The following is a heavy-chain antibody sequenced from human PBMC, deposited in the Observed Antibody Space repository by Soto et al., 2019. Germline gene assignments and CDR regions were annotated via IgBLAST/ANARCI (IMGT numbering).Heavy chain of an antibody. V-gene: IGHV4-34*01. D-gene: IGHD3-22*01. CDR1: GGSFSGYY. J-gene: IGHJ6*02. CDR2: INHSGST. Sequence: SETLSLTCADYGGSFSGYYWSWIRQPPGKGLEWIGEINHSGSTNYNPSLKSRVTISVDTSKNQFSLKLSSVTAADTAVYYCARRPYDSSGYYTYYYYGMDVWGQGTTVTVSS. CDR3: ARRPYDSSGYYTYYYYGMDV.